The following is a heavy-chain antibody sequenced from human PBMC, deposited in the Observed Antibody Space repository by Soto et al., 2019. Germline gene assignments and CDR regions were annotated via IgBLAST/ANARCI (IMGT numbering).Heavy chain of an antibody. CDR3: AFNSGSGSYYFDY. CDR1: GFTFSSYA. V-gene: IGHV3-23*01. Sequence: EVQLLESGGGLVQPGGSLRLSCAASGFTFSSYAMWWVRQAPGKGLECVPAISGGGETTYYADSVKGRFTISRDNSKNTLYLEMNGLRAEETAVYYCAFNSGSGSYYFDYWGQGTLVTVSS. D-gene: IGHD3-10*01. CDR2: ISGGGETT. J-gene: IGHJ4*02.